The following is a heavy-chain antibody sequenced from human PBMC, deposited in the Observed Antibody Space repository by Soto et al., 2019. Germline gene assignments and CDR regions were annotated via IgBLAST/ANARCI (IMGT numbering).Heavy chain of an antibody. V-gene: IGHV3-66*01. D-gene: IGHD1-26*01. J-gene: IGHJ4*01. CDR1: GFTVSTYH. CDR3: ARGFRVEGAYGAGAFFDY. CDR2: IYSAISA. Sequence: GGSLRLSCAASGFTVSTYHMSWVRQAPGKGLEWVSVIYSAISADFADSVKVRFTISRDNSKNTLYLQMNSLRAEDTAVYYCARGFRVEGAYGAGAFFDYWAQGTLVTVSS.